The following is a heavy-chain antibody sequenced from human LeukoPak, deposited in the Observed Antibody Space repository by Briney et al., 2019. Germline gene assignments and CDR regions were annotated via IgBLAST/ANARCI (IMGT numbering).Heavy chain of an antibody. D-gene: IGHD6-19*01. J-gene: IGHJ4*02. CDR1: GGSISSSSHY. Sequence: SETLSLTCTVSGGSISSSSHYWGWIRQPPGKGLEWIGSIDYSGSTYINPSLKSRVTISVDTSKNQFSLRLSSVTAADTSAYYCATPGGSGWFYFDYWGQGTLVTVSS. CDR3: ATPGGSGWFYFDY. CDR2: IDYSGST. V-gene: IGHV4-39*01.